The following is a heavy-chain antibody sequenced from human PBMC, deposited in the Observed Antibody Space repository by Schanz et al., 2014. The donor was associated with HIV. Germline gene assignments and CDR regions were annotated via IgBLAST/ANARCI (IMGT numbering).Heavy chain of an antibody. CDR1: GFTVSNNH. Sequence: VQLLESGGGLEQPGGSLRLSCVFSGFTVSNNHLSWVRQAPGKGLEWLAVTSSDGSGKFYVDSVKGRLTISRDNSKNTLYLQMKSLRREDTAVYFCAKDRNYYDDKYLGKGNYYYYYGMDVWGQGTTVTVSS. D-gene: IGHD3-22*01. CDR3: AKDRNYYDDKYLGKGNYYYYYGMDV. V-gene: IGHV3-30*18. J-gene: IGHJ6*02. CDR2: TSSDGSGK.